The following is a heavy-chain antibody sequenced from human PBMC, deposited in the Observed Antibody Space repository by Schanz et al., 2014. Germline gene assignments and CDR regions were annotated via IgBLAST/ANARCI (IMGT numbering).Heavy chain of an antibody. CDR2: ISGTGTKT. Sequence: EVQLVESGGGLVQPGGSLRLSCAASGFTLSSYALSWVRQAPGEGLEWVTGISGTGTKTNYEDSVKSRFTISRANPKNTVFLQVRSLRAADAALYYCAKGIGGAVAAPVYDSWGQGTLVTVSS. CDR1: GFTLSSYA. J-gene: IGHJ4*02. CDR3: AKGIGGAVAAPVYDS. V-gene: IGHV3-23*04. D-gene: IGHD2-15*01.